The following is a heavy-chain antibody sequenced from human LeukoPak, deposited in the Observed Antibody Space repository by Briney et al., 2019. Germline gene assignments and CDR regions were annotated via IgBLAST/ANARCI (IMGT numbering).Heavy chain of an antibody. J-gene: IGHJ3*02. D-gene: IGHD1-26*01. CDR1: VYTFTGYY. V-gene: IGHV1-2*02. CDR3: ARVYGSHDAFDI. Sequence: ASVKVSCKASVYTFTGYYMHWVRQAPGQGLEWMGWINPNSGGTNYAQKFQGRVTMTRDTSISTAYMELSRLRSDDTAVYYCARVYGSHDAFDIWGQGTMVTVSS. CDR2: INPNSGGT.